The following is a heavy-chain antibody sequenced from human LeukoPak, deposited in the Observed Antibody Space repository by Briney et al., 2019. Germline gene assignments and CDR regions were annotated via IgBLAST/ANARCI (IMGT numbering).Heavy chain of an antibody. CDR1: GYTFTSYY. J-gene: IGHJ4*02. V-gene: IGHV1-46*01. Sequence: GASVKVSCKASGYTFTSYYMHWVRQAPGQGLEWMGIINPSGGSTSYAQKFQGRVTMTRDTSTSTVYMELSSLRSEDTAVYYCARGGEGYDILTGLIRHWGQGTLVTVSS. D-gene: IGHD3-9*01. CDR2: INPSGGST. CDR3: ARGGEGYDILTGLIRH.